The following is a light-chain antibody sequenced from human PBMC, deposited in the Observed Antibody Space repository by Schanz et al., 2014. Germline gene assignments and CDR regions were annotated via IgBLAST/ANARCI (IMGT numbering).Light chain of an antibody. J-gene: IGLJ3*02. CDR1: SSDVGGYNY. Sequence: QSALTQPASVSGSPGQSITISCTGTSSDVGGYNYVSWYQQHPGKAPKLMNYDVNNRPSGVSNRFSGAKSGNTASLTISGLQAEGESDYYCSSFTSTDTWVFGGGTKLTVL. CDR2: DVN. V-gene: IGLV2-14*01. CDR3: SSFTSTDTWV.